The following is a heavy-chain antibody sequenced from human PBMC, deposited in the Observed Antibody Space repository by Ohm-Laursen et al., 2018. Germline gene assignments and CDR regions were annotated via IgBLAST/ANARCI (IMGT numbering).Heavy chain of an antibody. Sequence: DTLSLTCIVSGGSISSSSYYWGWIRQPPGKGLEWIGGMYYSGNTYYNPSLKSRVTIAVDTSKNQFSLKLSSVTAADTSVYYCATSNNWYYFDYWGQGTLVTVSS. J-gene: IGHJ4*02. CDR2: MYYSGNT. CDR3: ATSNNWYYFDY. CDR1: GGSISSSSYY. D-gene: IGHD6-13*01. V-gene: IGHV4-39*01.